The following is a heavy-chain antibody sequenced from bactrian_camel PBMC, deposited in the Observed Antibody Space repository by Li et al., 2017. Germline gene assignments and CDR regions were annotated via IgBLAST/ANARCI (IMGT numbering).Heavy chain of an antibody. V-gene: IGHV3S40*01. CDR2: IRTASDSP. D-gene: IGHD6*01. J-gene: IGHJ4*01. CDR1: GHTVSTSI. Sequence: DVQLVESGGGSVQAGDSLKLSCAVSGHTVSTSIMAWLRQAPGKEREGVAAIRTASDSPWYGRPARGRFTIVQDNAKNTVYLQMDRLKPQDTAVYYCEAEGLVPGTNDLPCLGQGTQVTVS.